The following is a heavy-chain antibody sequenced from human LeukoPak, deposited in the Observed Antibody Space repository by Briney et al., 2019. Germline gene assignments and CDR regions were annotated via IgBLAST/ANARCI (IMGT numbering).Heavy chain of an antibody. CDR3: ARRVYDSSGYTPNWFDP. CDR1: GGSFSGYY. J-gene: IGHJ5*02. V-gene: IGHV4-34*01. Sequence: PSETLSLTCAVYGGSFSGYYWSWIRQPPVKGLEWIGEINHSGSTNYNPSLKSRVTISVDTSKNQFSLKLSSVTAADTAVYYCARRVYDSSGYTPNWFDPWGQGTLVTVSS. D-gene: IGHD3-22*01. CDR2: INHSGST.